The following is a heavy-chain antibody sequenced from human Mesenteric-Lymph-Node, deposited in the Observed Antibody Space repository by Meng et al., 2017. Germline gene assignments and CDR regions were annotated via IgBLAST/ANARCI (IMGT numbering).Heavy chain of an antibody. V-gene: IGHV4-34*01. Sequence: SETLSLTCAVYGGSLNGYYWSWIRQPPGKGLEWIGEINHSGSTNYNPSLKSRVTISVDTSKNQFSLKLSSVTAADTAVYYCARGASVVKGIDYWGQGTLVTVSS. J-gene: IGHJ4*02. CDR1: GGSLNGYY. D-gene: IGHD4-23*01. CDR3: ARGASVVKGIDY. CDR2: INHSGST.